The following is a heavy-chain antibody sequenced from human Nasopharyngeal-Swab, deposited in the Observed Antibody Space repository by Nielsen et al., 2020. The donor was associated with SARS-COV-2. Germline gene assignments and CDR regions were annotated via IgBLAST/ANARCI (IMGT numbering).Heavy chain of an antibody. J-gene: IGHJ4*02. CDR1: VGTFSSYA. CDR3: ARDDGGSYSFDY. D-gene: IGHD1-26*01. Sequence: SSVNVSCKASVGTFSSYAISWVRQAPGQGLEWMGGIIPIFGTANYAQKFQGRVTITADESTSTAYMELSSLRSEDTAVYYCARDDGGSYSFDYWGQGTLVTVSS. V-gene: IGHV1-69*13. CDR2: IIPIFGTA.